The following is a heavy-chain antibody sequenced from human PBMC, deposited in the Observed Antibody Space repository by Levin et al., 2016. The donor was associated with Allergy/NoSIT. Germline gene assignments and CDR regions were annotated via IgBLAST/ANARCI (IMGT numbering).Heavy chain of an antibody. CDR1: GGSVSGSY. V-gene: IGHV4-59*08. CDR3: ARLHSYCSEEFDP. Sequence: GSLRLSCTVSGGSVSGSYWSWIRQPPGKGLEWIGYIYASGSTHYNPSLESRVTISVDTSKNQFSLKLSSLTAADTAVYYCARLHSYCSEEFDPWGQGTLVTVSS. D-gene: IGHD3-10*01. J-gene: IGHJ5*02. CDR2: IYASGST.